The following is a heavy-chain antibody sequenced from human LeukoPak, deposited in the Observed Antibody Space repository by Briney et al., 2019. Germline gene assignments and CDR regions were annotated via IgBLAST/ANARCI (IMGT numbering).Heavy chain of an antibody. J-gene: IGHJ6*02. Sequence: PGGSLRLSCTASGFTFSSYAMHWVRQAPAKGLEWVAVISYDGSNKYYADSVKGRFTISRDNSKNTLYLQMNSLRAEDTAVYYCAREGVFDWFYYYYGMDVWGQGTTVTVSS. CDR3: AREGVFDWFYYYYGMDV. CDR2: ISYDGSNK. CDR1: GFTFSSYA. V-gene: IGHV3-30-3*01. D-gene: IGHD3-9*01.